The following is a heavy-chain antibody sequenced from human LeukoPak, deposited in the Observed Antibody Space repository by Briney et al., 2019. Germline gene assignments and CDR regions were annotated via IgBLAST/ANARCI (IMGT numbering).Heavy chain of an antibody. D-gene: IGHD6-13*01. J-gene: IGHJ5*02. CDR2: INNDGSST. CDR1: GFTFSSYW. Sequence: PGGSLRLSCAAPGFTFSSYWMHWVRQAPGKGLVWVSRINNDGSSTSYADSVKGRFTISRDNAKNTLYLQMNSLRAEDTAVYYCARPTKEGSSWYWWFDPWGQGTLVTVSS. V-gene: IGHV3-74*01. CDR3: ARPTKEGSSWYWWFDP.